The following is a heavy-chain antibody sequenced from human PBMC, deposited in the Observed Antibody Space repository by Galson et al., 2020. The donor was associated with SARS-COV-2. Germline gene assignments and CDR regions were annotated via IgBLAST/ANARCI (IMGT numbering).Heavy chain of an antibody. D-gene: IGHD6-19*01. CDR3: AKEAGTGWATDYFNH. CDR2: IGAGGDT. J-gene: IGHJ1*01. Sequence: GESLKISCATSGFTFQNYAMGWVRQAPGKGLEWVSLIGAGGDTYYGDSVEGRFTISRDNLRNTLFLQMNSLRGDDTAVYYCAKEAGTGWATDYFNHWGKGTLVTVSS. V-gene: IGHV3-23*02. CDR1: GFTFQNYA.